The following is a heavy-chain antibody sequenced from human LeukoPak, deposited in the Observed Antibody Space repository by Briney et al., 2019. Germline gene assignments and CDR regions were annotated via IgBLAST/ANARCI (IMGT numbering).Heavy chain of an antibody. Sequence: PSETLSLTCTVSGGSISSYYWNWIRQSPGKGLEWIGDIYSSGSTTYNPSLKSRVTISVDTSKNQFSLKLSSVTAADTAVYYCARSYTYWFDPWGQGTLVTVSS. D-gene: IGHD3-16*01. CDR3: ARSYTYWFDP. V-gene: IGHV4-4*09. CDR2: IYSSGST. CDR1: GGSISSYY. J-gene: IGHJ5*02.